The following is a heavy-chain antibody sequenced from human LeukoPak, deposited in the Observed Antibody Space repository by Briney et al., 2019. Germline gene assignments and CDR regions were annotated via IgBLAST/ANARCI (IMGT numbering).Heavy chain of an antibody. CDR2: ITSGGGTT. V-gene: IGHV3-23*01. D-gene: IGHD3-10*01. CDR1: GFTFSNYA. J-gene: IGHJ6*02. Sequence: PGGSLRLSCAASGFTFSNYAMSWVRQAPGKALEWVSAITSGGGTTYYADSVKGRFTISKDNSKNTLYLQMNSLRAEDTAVYYCASLDSGNGMDVWGQGTTVTVSS. CDR3: ASLDSGNGMDV.